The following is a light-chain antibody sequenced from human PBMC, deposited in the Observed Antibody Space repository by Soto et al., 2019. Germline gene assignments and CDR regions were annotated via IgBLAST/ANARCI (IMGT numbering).Light chain of an antibody. Sequence: SSELTQPLSVSVALGQTARITCGGNNIGSKNVHWYQQKPGQAPVLVIYRDSNRPSGIPERFSGSNSGNTATLTISRAQAGDEADYYCQVWDSSTEAVFGTGTKVTVL. CDR3: QVWDSSTEAV. V-gene: IGLV3-9*01. CDR2: RDS. J-gene: IGLJ1*01. CDR1: NIGSKN.